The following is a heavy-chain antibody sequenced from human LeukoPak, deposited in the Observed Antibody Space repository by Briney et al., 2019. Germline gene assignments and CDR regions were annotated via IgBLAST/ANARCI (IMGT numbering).Heavy chain of an antibody. CDR2: IKQDGSEK. CDR3: ARVPAGVIGMKDAFDI. V-gene: IGHV3-7*01. Sequence: GGSLRLSCAASGFTFSSYWMGWVRQAPGKGLEWVANIKQDGSEKYYVGSVKGRFTISRDNAKNSLYLQMNSLRAEDTAVYYCARVPAGVIGMKDAFDIWGQGTMVTVSS. J-gene: IGHJ3*02. D-gene: IGHD3-16*02. CDR1: GFTFSSYW.